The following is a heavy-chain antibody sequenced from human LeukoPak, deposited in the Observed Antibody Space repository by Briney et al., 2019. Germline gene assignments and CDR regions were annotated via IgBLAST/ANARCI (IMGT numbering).Heavy chain of an antibody. D-gene: IGHD6-19*01. V-gene: IGHV1-69*01. J-gene: IGHJ3*02. CDR3: ARGARQWLTQYAFDI. CDR2: IIPIFGTA. Sequence: GSSVKVSCKASGGTFSSYAISWVRQATGQGLEWMGGIIPIFGTANYAQKFQGRVTITADESTSTAYMELSSLRSEDTAVYYCARGARQWLTQYAFDIWGQGTMVTVSS. CDR1: GGTFSSYA.